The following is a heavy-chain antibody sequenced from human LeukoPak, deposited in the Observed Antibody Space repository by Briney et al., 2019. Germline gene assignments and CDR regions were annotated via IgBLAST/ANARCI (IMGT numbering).Heavy chain of an antibody. CDR1: GFTFSTYY. Sequence: GGSLRLSCAASGFTFSTYYMTWVRQAPGKGLEWVANIKQDGSEKYYVDSVKGRFTISRDNAKNSQYLQMSSLRAEDTAVYYCAREGRGVTGYFDYWGQGTLVTVSS. CDR2: IKQDGSEK. V-gene: IGHV3-7*01. CDR3: AREGRGVTGYFDY. J-gene: IGHJ4*02. D-gene: IGHD3-10*01.